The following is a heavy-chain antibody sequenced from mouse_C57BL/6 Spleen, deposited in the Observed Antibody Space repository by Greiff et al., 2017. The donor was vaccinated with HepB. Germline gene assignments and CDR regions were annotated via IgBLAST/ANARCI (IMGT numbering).Heavy chain of an antibody. CDR2: IDPSDSYT. J-gene: IGHJ4*01. D-gene: IGHD2-10*02. CDR1: GYTFTSYW. V-gene: IGHV1-59*01. CDR3: ARRGYERMDY. Sequence: QVQLQQPGAELVRPGTSVKLSCKASGYTFTSYWMHWVKQRPGQGLEWIGVIDPSDSYTNYNQKFKGKATLTVDTSSSTAYMQLSSLTSEDSAVYYCARRGYERMDYWGQGTSVTVSS.